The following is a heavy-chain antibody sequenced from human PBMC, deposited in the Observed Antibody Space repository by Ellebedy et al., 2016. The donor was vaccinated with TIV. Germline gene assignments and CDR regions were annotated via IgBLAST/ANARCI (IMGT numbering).Heavy chain of an antibody. V-gene: IGHV1-46*04. CDR3: ATFMTTEDY. CDR2: INPSGGKT. Sequence: AASVKVSCKASGYTFTSYYLHWVRQAPGQGLEWMGKINPSGGKTTYAQKLQGRVTMTRDTSTSVVYVELTSLRSEDTAVYYCATFMTTEDYWGQGTLVTVSS. J-gene: IGHJ4*02. D-gene: IGHD4-17*01. CDR1: GYTFTSYY.